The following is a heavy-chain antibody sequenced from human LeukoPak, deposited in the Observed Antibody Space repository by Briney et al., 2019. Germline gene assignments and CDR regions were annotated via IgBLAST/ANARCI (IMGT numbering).Heavy chain of an antibody. CDR3: ARDGLIVVVVAATRNYYYYGMDV. CDR2: ISAYNGNT. D-gene: IGHD2-15*01. Sequence: GASVKVPCKASGYTFTSYGISWVRQAPGQGLEWMGWISAYNGNTNYAQKLQGRVTMTTDTSTSTAYMELRSLRSDDTAVYYCARDGLIVVVVAATRNYYYYGMDVWGQGTTVTVSS. V-gene: IGHV1-18*01. J-gene: IGHJ6*02. CDR1: GYTFTSYG.